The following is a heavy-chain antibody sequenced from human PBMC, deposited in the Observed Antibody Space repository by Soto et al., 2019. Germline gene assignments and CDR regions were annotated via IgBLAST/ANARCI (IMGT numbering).Heavy chain of an antibody. J-gene: IGHJ6*02. CDR1: GFTFSSYG. V-gene: IGHV3-33*01. CDR3: ARALQLRFLEWLSPYSYYGMYV. D-gene: IGHD3-3*01. Sequence: GGSLRLSCAASGFTFSSYGMHWVRQAPGKGLEWVAVIWYDGSNKYYADSVKGRFTISRDNSKNTLYLQMNSLRAEDTAVYYCARALQLRFLEWLSPYSYYGMYVWGQGTTVTVSS. CDR2: IWYDGSNK.